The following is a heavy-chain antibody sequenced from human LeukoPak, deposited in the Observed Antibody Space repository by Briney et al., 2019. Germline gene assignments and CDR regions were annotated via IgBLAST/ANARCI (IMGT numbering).Heavy chain of an antibody. D-gene: IGHD4-11*01. CDR2: INHSGST. V-gene: IGHV4-34*01. J-gene: IGHJ4*02. CDR3: ARWDYRRDIDY. CDR1: GGSFSGYY. Sequence: PSETLSLTCAVYGGSFSGYYWGWIRQPPGKGLEWIGEINHSGSTNYNPSLKSRVTISVDTSKNQFSLKLSSVTAADTAVYYCARWDYRRDIDYWGQGTLVTVSS.